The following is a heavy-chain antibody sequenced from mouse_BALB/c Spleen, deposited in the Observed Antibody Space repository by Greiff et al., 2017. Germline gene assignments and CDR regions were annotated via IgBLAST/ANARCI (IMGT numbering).Heavy chain of an antibody. CDR2: IYPGDGDT. D-gene: IGHD2-14*01. J-gene: IGHJ4*01. CDR3: AREGRQGGFYAMDY. Sequence: VQLQESGAELVRPGSSVKISCKASGYAFSSYWMNWVKQRPGQGLEWIGQIYPGDGDTNYNGKFKGKATLTADKSSSTAYMQLSSLTSEDSAVYFCAREGRQGGFYAMDYWGQGTSVTVSS. CDR1: GYAFSSYW. V-gene: IGHV1-80*01.